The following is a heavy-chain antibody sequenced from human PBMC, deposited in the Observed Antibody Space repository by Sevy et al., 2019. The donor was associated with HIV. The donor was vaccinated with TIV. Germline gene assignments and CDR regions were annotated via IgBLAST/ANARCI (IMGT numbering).Heavy chain of an antibody. D-gene: IGHD3-10*01. J-gene: IGHJ3*01. CDR2: VSGSGGKR. CDR3: ARRGNYYGDAFDF. CDR1: GFDFFNVW. Sequence: GGSLRLSCSASGFDFFNVWMTWVRQAPGKGLEWVSSVSGSGGKRYNADSVKGRFTISRDNSKNTLYLQMNSLRAEDTAVYYCARRGNYYGDAFDFWGQGTVVTVSS. V-gene: IGHV3-23*01.